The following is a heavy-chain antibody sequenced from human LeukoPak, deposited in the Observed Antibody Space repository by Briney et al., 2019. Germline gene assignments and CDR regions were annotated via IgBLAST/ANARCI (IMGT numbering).Heavy chain of an antibody. J-gene: IGHJ4*02. Sequence: ASVKVSCKASGGTFSSYAISWVRQAPGQGLEWMGGIIPIFGTANYAQRFQGRVTITADESTSTAYMELSSLRSDDTAVYYCARVRASSWTYFDYWGQGTLVTVSS. CDR1: GGTFSSYA. CDR3: ARVRASSWTYFDY. CDR2: IIPIFGTA. D-gene: IGHD6-13*01. V-gene: IGHV1-69*13.